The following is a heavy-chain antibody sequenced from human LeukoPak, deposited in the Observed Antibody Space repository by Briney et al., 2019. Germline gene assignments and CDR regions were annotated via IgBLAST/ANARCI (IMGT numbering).Heavy chain of an antibody. CDR2: IYYSGST. CDR1: GGSISSGDYY. V-gene: IGHV4-30-4*01. J-gene: IGHJ4*02. D-gene: IGHD3-22*01. Sequence: TLSLTCTVSGGSISSGDYYWSCIRQPPGKGLEWIGYIYYSGSTYYNPSLKSRVTISVDTSKNQFSLELCSVTAADTSVYYCASYYYDSSGYYYDPYYFDYWGQETLVTVSS. CDR3: ASYYYDSSGYYYDPYYFDY.